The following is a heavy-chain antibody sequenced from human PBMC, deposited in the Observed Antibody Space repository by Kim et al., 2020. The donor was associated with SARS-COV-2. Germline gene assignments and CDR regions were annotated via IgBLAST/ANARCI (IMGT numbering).Heavy chain of an antibody. CDR3: ARHARGIAAAGTLYGMDV. J-gene: IGHJ6*02. V-gene: IGHV5-10-1*01. CDR1: GYSFTSYW. Sequence: GESLKISCKGSGYSFTSYWISWVRQMPGKGLEWMGRIDPSDSYTNYSPSFQGHVTISADKSISTAYLQWSSLKASDTAMYYCARHARGIAAAGTLYGMDVWGQGTTVTVSS. CDR2: IDPSDSYT. D-gene: IGHD6-13*01.